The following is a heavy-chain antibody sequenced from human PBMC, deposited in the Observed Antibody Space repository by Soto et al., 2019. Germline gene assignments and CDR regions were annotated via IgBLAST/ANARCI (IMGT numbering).Heavy chain of an antibody. D-gene: IGHD5-18*01. CDR2: INHSGST. CDR3: ACIFSWGYSYGFYYDGMAV. J-gene: IGHJ6*02. V-gene: IGHV4-34*01. Sequence: SETLSLTCAVYGGSFSGYYWSWIRQPPGKGLEWIGEINHSGSTNYNPSLKSRVTISVDTSKNQFSLKLSSVTAADTAEYYCACIFSWGYSYGFYYDGMAVSGQGTSAIGSS. CDR1: GGSFSGYY.